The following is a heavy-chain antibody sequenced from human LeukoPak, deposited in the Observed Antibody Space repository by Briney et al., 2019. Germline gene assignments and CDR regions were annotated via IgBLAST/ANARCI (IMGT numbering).Heavy chain of an antibody. CDR3: ARASYSSGWLTYYYYGMDV. V-gene: IGHV3-13*01. CDR1: GFTFSSYD. D-gene: IGHD6-19*01. CDR2: IGTAGDT. Sequence: GGSLRLSCAASGFTFSSYDMHWVRQATGKGLEWVSTIGTAGDTYYPGSVKGRFTISRKNAKNSLYLQMNSLRAEDTAVYYCARASYSSGWLTYYYYGMDVWGQGTTVTVSS. J-gene: IGHJ6*02.